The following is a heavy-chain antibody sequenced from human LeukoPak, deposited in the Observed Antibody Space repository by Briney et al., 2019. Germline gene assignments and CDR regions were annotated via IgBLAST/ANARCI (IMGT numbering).Heavy chain of an antibody. CDR3: ARAYCSGGSCYSFDY. J-gene: IGHJ4*02. CDR2: ISSSGSI. V-gene: IGHV4-59*13. D-gene: IGHD2-15*01. Sequence: GPRLVKPSETLSLTCTVSGGSIGYNYWNWIRQSPERGLEWIGYISSSGSIDYTPSLRSRVTMSLDTSKNHLSLKLSSVTAADTAVYYCARAYCSGGSCYSFDYWGQGTLVTVSS. CDR1: GGSIGYNY.